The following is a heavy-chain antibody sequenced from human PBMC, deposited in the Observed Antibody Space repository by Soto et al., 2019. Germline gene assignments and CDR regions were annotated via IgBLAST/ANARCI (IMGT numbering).Heavy chain of an antibody. CDR2: IYHSGST. V-gene: IGHV4-30-2*01. D-gene: IGHD5-18*01. CDR1: GGSISSGGYS. Sequence: PSETLSLTCAVSGGSISSGGYSWSWIRQPPGKGLEWIGYIYHSGSTYYNPSLKSRVTISVDRSKNQFSLKLSSVTAADAAVYYCARDKRGYSFFDYWGQGALVTVSS. CDR3: ARDKRGYSFFDY. J-gene: IGHJ4*02.